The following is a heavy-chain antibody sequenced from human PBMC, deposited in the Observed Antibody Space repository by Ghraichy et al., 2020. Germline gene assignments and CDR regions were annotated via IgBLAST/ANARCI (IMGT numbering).Heavy chain of an antibody. V-gene: IGHV4-31*03. CDR2: IYYSGST. J-gene: IGHJ4*02. CDR3: ARSDCSSASCYALGYFDY. D-gene: IGHD2-2*01. Sequence: SETLSLTCTVSGGSISSGDYYWSWIRQHPGKGLEWIGSIYYSGSTYYNPSLKSRVAISVDTSKSQFSLKLNSVTAADTALYYCARSDCSSASCYALGYFDYWGQGTLVTVSS. CDR1: GGSISSGDYY.